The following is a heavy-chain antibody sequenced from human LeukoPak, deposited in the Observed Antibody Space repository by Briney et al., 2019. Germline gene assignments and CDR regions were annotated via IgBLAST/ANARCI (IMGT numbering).Heavy chain of an antibody. D-gene: IGHD5-18*01. J-gene: IGHJ6*02. CDR2: ISSSSSYI. V-gene: IGHV3-21*01. CDR1: GFTFSSYS. Sequence: PGGSLRLSCAASGFTFSSYSMNWVRQAPGKGLERVSSISSSSSYIYYADSVKGRFTISRDNAKNSLYLQMNSLRAEDTAVYYCARGEAVTAMVTYYYYGMDVWGQGTTVTVSS. CDR3: ARGEAVTAMVTYYYYGMDV.